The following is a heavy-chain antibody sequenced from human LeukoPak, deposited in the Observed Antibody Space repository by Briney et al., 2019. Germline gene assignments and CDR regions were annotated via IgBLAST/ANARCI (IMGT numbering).Heavy chain of an antibody. Sequence: GGSLRLSCVVSGFTFSDYAMHWVRQAPGKGLEWVAVVSYDGGYEDYADSVKDRFTISRDESKKTLFLQMNSLRVEDTAVYYCASGIAIYWGQGTLVTVSS. D-gene: IGHD6-13*01. J-gene: IGHJ4*02. CDR1: GFTFSDYA. V-gene: IGHV3-30*04. CDR2: VSYDGGYE. CDR3: ASGIAIY.